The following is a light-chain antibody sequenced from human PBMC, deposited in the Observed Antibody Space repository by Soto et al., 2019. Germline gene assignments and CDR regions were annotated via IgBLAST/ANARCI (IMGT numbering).Light chain of an antibody. CDR3: QQYGSSPA. Sequence: EIVLTQSPGTLSLSPGERATLSCRASQSVSSNHLAWYQQKPGQAPRLLIYGASSRATGIPDRFSGSGSGTDFPLTINRLEPEDFAVYYCQQYGSSPAFGGGTKVEIK. CDR2: GAS. J-gene: IGKJ4*01. CDR1: QSVSSNH. V-gene: IGKV3-20*01.